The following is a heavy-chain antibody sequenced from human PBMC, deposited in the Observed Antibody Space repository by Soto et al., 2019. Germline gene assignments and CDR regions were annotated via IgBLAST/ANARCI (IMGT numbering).Heavy chain of an antibody. CDR1: GFTFSSYG. V-gene: IGHV3-30*18. D-gene: IGHD1-26*01. J-gene: IGHJ4*02. CDR3: AKGQSRGTYAADY. CDR2: ISYDGSNK. Sequence: QVQLVESGGGVVQPGRSLRLSCAASGFTFSSYGMHWVRQAPGKGLEWVAAISYDGSNKYYADSVKGRFSISRDNSKNTLYLQMNSLTGEETAVYYCAKGQSRGTYAADYWGQGTLVTVSS.